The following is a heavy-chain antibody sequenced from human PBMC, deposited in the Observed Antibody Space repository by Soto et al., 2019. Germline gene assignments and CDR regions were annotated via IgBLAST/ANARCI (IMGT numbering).Heavy chain of an antibody. J-gene: IGHJ3*02. V-gene: IGHV4-59*01. D-gene: IGHD3-3*01. CDR3: AGGGFWSGYYTYYYYAMGRAFDI. CDR2: IYYSGST. Sequence: SETLSLTCTVSGGPISSYYWSWIRQPPGKGLEWIGYIYYSGSTNYNPSLKSRVTISVDTSKNQFSLKLSSVTAADTAVYYCAGGGFWSGYYTYYYYAMGRAFDIWGQGTMVTVSS. CDR1: GGPISSYY.